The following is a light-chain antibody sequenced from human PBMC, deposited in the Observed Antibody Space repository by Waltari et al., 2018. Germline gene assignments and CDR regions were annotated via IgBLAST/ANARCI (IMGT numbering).Light chain of an antibody. CDR1: EDIKNN. CDR3: LQDYNYPFT. J-gene: IGKJ3*01. Sequence: IQMTQSPSSLSASVGDRVTITCRASEDIKNNLGWFQQTPGGAPKLLIFAASNLRSGVPSRFSGSGSGSGTDFTLTITSLQPEDFATYYCLQDYNYPFTFGPGTKVDIK. CDR2: AAS. V-gene: IGKV1-6*01.